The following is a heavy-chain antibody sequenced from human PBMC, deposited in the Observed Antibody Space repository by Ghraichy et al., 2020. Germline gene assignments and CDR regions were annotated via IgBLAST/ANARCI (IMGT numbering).Heavy chain of an antibody. V-gene: IGHV4-39*01. Sequence: SETLSLTCTVSGGSISSSGYYWGWIRQPPGKGLEWIGSASFGWSTYYNPSLKSRVTISVDTSKNQFSLNLSSVTAADTAVYYCARRIGGATRYFDYWGQGTLVTVSS. D-gene: IGHD1-26*01. J-gene: IGHJ4*02. CDR2: ASFGWST. CDR3: ARRIGGATRYFDY. CDR1: GGSISSSGYY.